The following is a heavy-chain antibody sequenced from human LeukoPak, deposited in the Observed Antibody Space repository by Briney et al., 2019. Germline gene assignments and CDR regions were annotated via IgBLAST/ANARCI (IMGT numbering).Heavy chain of an antibody. J-gene: IGHJ4*02. Sequence: ASVKVSCTASGGTFSSYAISWVRQAPGQGLEWMGGIIPIFGTANYAQKFQGRVTITADESTSTAYMELSSLRSEDTAVYYCATGIYASGSYYMDFDYWGQGTLVTVSS. D-gene: IGHD3-10*01. CDR3: ATGIYASGSYYMDFDY. CDR2: IIPIFGTA. CDR1: GGTFSSYA. V-gene: IGHV1-69*13.